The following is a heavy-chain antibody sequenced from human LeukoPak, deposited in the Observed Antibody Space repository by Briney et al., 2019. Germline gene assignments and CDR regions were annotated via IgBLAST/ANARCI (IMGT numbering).Heavy chain of an antibody. CDR3: AKGEMGV. CDR2: ISYDGSNK. J-gene: IGHJ6*02. V-gene: IGHV3-30*18. CDR1: GFTFSSYG. Sequence: GRSLRLSCAASGFTFSSYGMHWVRQAPGKGLEWVAVISYDGSNKYYADSVKGRFTISRDNSKNTLYLQMNSLRAEDTAVYYCAKGEMGVWGQGTTVTVSS.